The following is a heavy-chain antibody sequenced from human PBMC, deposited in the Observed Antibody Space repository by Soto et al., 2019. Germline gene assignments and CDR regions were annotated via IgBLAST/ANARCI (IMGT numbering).Heavy chain of an antibody. Sequence: SETLSLTCTVSGGPISSYYWTWIRQSPVNGLEFIGNIYYILIPNYNPSLGSRFTISLYTSKKHSSLKLTSFTAADTSVYYCARDGKYGDYYGSAPDGMDVWGQGTTVTVSS. CDR3: ARDGKYGDYYGSAPDGMDV. D-gene: IGHD3-10*01. J-gene: IGHJ6*02. CDR2: IYYILIP. CDR1: GGPISSYY. V-gene: IGHV4-59*12.